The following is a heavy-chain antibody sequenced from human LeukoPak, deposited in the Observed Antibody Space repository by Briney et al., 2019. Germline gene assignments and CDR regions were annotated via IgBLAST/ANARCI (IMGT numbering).Heavy chain of an antibody. D-gene: IGHD3-16*02. CDR1: GFIFRSYS. Sequence: PGGSLRLSCAASGFIFRSYSMNWVRQAPGKGLEWVSYISSTSSDIYYADSVKGRFTISRDNAKNSLYLQMNSLRDEDTAVYYCAKDDYVWGSYRPDAFDIWGQGTMVTVSS. CDR2: ISSTSSDI. V-gene: IGHV3-48*02. CDR3: AKDDYVWGSYRPDAFDI. J-gene: IGHJ3*02.